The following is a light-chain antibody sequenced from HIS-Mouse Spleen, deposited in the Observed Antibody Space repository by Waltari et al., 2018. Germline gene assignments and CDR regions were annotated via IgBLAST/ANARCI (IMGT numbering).Light chain of an antibody. V-gene: IGKV3-11*01. Sequence: EIVLTQSPATLSLSPGERATLPCRASQSVSSYLAWYQQKPGQAPRRLIDDASNRATGSPARFSGSGSGTDFTLTISSLEPEDFAVYYCQQRSNWPRTFGQGTKLEIK. CDR1: QSVSSY. J-gene: IGKJ2*01. CDR2: DAS. CDR3: QQRSNWPRT.